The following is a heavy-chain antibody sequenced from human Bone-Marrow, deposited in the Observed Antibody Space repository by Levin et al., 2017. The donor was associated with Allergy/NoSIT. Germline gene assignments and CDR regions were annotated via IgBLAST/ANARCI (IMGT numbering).Heavy chain of an antibody. CDR3: ARNWNYSALHDY. J-gene: IGHJ4*02. CDR1: GFSLRTSAMC. V-gene: IGHV2-70*18. Sequence: SGPTLVKPTQTLTLTCTFSGFSLRTSAMCVSWVRQPPGKALEWLALITWDDNKNYTPSLRTRLTISKGTSNNQVFLTMTNMDPVDTATYYCARNWNYSALHDYWGQGTLVTVSS. D-gene: IGHD1-7*01. CDR2: ITWDDNK.